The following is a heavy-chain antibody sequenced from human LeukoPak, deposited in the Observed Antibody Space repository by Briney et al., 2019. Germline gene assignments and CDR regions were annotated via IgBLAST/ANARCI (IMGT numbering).Heavy chain of an antibody. CDR3: TRFPRIQLWFARAY. CDR1: GFTFSSYA. J-gene: IGHJ4*02. V-gene: IGHV3-49*04. Sequence: GGSLRLSCAASGFTFSSYAMSWVRQAPGKGLEWVGFIRSKAYGGTTEYAASVKGRFTISRDDSKSIAYLQMNSLKTEDTAVYYCTRFPRIQLWFARAYWGQGTLVTVSP. D-gene: IGHD5-18*01. CDR2: IRSKAYGGTT.